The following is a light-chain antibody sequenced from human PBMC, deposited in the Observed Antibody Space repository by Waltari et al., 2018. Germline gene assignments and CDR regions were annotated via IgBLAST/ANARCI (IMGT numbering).Light chain of an antibody. J-gene: IGKJ1*01. CDR1: QSFSSN. CDR2: GAS. Sequence: EIVMTQSPATLSVSPGEKATLPCRASQSFSSNLAWYQQKPGQSPRLLIYGASTRATGIAARFSGSGSGTEFTLTISSLQSEDFALYYCQQYNDWPRTFGQGTEVEI. CDR3: QQYNDWPRT. V-gene: IGKV3-15*01.